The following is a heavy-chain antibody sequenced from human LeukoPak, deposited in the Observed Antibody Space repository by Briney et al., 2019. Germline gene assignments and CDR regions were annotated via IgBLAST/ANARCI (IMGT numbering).Heavy chain of an antibody. CDR3: ARDAHYGGNYYFDY. V-gene: IGHV4-61*01. J-gene: IGHJ4*02. Sequence: SETLSLTCTVSGGSVSSGSYYWRWIRQPPGKGLEWIGYIYYSGSTNYNPSLKSRVTISVDTSKNQFSLKLSSVTAADTAVYYCARDAHYGGNYYFDYWGQGTLVTVSS. D-gene: IGHD4-23*01. CDR2: IYYSGST. CDR1: GGSVSSGSYY.